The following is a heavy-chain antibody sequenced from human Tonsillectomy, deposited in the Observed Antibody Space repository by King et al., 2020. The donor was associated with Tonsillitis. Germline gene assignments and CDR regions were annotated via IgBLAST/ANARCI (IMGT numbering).Heavy chain of an antibody. V-gene: IGHV4-34*01. Sequence: VQLQQWGAGLLKPSEPLSLTCAVYGGSFSAYYWSWIRQPPGKGLEWIGEINHSGSTNYNPSLKSRVTISVDTSKNQFSLNLSYVTAADPAVYYCARGDFDPWGQGTLVTVSS. CDR1: GGSFSAYY. CDR2: INHSGST. CDR3: ARGDFDP. J-gene: IGHJ5*02.